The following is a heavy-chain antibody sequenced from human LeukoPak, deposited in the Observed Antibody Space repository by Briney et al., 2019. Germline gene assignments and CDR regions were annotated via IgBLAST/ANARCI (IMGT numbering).Heavy chain of an antibody. J-gene: IGHJ4*02. CDR3: AKAILWFGEFPHYYFDY. V-gene: IGHV3-23*01. D-gene: IGHD3-10*01. CDR2: ISGSGGST. Sequence: GGSLRLSCAASGFTFSSYAMSWVRQAPGKGLEWVSAISGSGGSTYYADSVKGRFTVSRDNSKNTLYLQMNSLRAEDTAVYCCAKAILWFGEFPHYYFDYWGQGTLVTVSS. CDR1: GFTFSSYA.